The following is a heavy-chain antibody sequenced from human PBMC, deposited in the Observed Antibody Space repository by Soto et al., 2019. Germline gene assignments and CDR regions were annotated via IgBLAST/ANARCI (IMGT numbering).Heavy chain of an antibody. CDR3: ARELPLGPGTFREDAFHI. CDR2: IFPIFGTT. CDR1: GGTFSNYA. D-gene: IGHD2-2*01. Sequence: QVQLVQSGAEVKKPGSSVKVSCKASGGTFSNYAFSWVRQAPGQGLDWMGTIFPIFGTTNFAKKFQSRVTMTADESTTTVCMELGSLRSDDTAMYYCARELPLGPGTFREDAFHIWGQGTTVTFSS. J-gene: IGHJ3*02. V-gene: IGHV1-69*15.